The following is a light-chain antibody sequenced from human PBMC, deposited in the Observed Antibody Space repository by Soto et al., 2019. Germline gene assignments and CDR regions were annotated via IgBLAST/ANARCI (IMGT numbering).Light chain of an antibody. CDR3: QHSYSNFPST. J-gene: IGKJ5*01. V-gene: IGKV1-39*01. CDR1: QSISGY. CDR2: DAS. Sequence: DIQVTQSPSSLSASVGDRVTISCRASQSISGYLNWYQQKPGKAPNLLIFDASSLQSGVPSRFSGRGSGGEYTLTISSLQPEEFATYFCQHSYSNFPSTFGQGTRLESK.